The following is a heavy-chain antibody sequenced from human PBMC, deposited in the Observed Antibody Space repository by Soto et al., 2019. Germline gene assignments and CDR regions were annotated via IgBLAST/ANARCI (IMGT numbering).Heavy chain of an antibody. D-gene: IGHD2-21*02. Sequence: QVQLVQSGAEVKKPGSSVKVSCKASGGTFSSYTISWVRQAPGQGLEWMGRIIPILGIANYAQKFQGRVPITANKSTSTAYMELSSLRSEDTAVYYRARDLGGDYEGYYYYHLDVWGKGTTVSVSS. V-gene: IGHV1-69*08. J-gene: IGHJ6*03. CDR1: GGTFSSYT. CDR3: ARDLGGDYEGYYYYHLDV. CDR2: IIPILGIA.